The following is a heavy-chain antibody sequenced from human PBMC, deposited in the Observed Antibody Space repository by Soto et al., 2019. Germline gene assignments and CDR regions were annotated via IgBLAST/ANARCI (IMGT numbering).Heavy chain of an antibody. D-gene: IGHD3-10*01. J-gene: IGHJ6*02. CDR3: AKDHYGSAIYGMDV. CDR2: IAWNSDII. CDR1: GLRFEDYA. Sequence: EVPLVESGGGLVQPGRSLRLSCAASGLRFEDYAMHWVRQAPGKGLEWVSGIAWNSDIIGYADSVKGRFTISRDNGKNALYLQMNSLRPEDTSLYYCAKDHYGSAIYGMDVWGQGTTVTVSS. V-gene: IGHV3-9*01.